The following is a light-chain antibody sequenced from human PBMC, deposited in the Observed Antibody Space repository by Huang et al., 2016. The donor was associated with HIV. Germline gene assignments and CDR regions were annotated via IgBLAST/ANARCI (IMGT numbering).Light chain of an antibody. J-gene: IGKJ4*01. CDR2: GPS. Sequence: DIVMTQSPDSLAVSLGVRATINCKSSKTFLPTSNNETFLVCDQQRPRQPPKLLIHGPSARESGVPDRLSGSGSGTDFTLTISGLQAEDVAVYFCQQYYSSPTFGGGTKVEI. V-gene: IGKV4-1*01. CDR1: KTFLPTSNNETF. CDR3: QQYYSSPT.